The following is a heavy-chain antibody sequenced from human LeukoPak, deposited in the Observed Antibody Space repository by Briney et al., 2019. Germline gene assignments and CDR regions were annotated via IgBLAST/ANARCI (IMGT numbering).Heavy chain of an antibody. CDR1: GFTFSSYW. J-gene: IGHJ4*02. CDR2: MNTDGSKT. CDR3: ARGAAARSFDY. Sequence: GGSLRLSCAASGFTFSSYWMHWLRQAPGKGLVWVSRMNTDGSKTSYADSVKGRFTISRDNAKNSLYLQMNSLRAEDTAVYYCARGAAARSFDYWGQGTLVTVSS. V-gene: IGHV3-74*01. D-gene: IGHD6-6*01.